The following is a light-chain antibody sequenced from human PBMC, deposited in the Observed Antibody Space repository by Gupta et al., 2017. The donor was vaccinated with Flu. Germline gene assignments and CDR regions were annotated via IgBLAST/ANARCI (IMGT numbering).Light chain of an antibody. Sequence: QSVLTQPPSVSAAPGQNATIACSGRNSNIGNNDVSWYQQLPGTAPKLVIYEDNKRPSGIPDRFSGSRAGTSATLDITGLQTGDEADYYCASWDSTLSAGGVFGGGTKLTVL. CDR3: ASWDSTLSAGGV. V-gene: IGLV1-51*02. CDR2: EDN. J-gene: IGLJ2*01. CDR1: NSNIGNND.